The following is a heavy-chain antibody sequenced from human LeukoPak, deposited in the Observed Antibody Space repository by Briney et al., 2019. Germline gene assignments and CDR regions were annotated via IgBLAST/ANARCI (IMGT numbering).Heavy chain of an antibody. Sequence: SVKVSCKASGGTFSSYAISWVRQAPGQGLEWMGGIIPIFGTANYAQKFQGRVTITTDESTSTAYMELSSLRSEDTAVYYCARLLPDSSTSCYECWFDPWGQGTLVTVSS. CDR2: IIPIFGTA. D-gene: IGHD2-2*01. CDR3: ARLLPDSSTSCYECWFDP. CDR1: GGTFSSYA. J-gene: IGHJ5*02. V-gene: IGHV1-69*05.